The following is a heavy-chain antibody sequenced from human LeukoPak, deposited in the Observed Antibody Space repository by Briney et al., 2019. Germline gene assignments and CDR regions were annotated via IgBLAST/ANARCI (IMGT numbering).Heavy chain of an antibody. J-gene: IGHJ6*03. Sequence: GASVKVSCKASGYTFTSYGISWVRQAPGQGLEWMGWISAYNGNTNYAQKLQGRVTMTTDTATSTAYMELRSLRSDDTAVYYCASVGHYYGSGYLGYMDVWGKGTTVTISS. D-gene: IGHD3-10*01. CDR1: GYTFTSYG. CDR3: ASVGHYYGSGYLGYMDV. V-gene: IGHV1-18*01. CDR2: ISAYNGNT.